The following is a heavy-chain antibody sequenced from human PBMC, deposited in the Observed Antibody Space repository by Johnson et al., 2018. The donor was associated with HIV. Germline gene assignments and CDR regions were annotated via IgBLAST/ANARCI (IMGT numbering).Heavy chain of an antibody. Sequence: QMLLVESGGGVVQPGRSLRLSCAASGFTFSSYAMHWVRQAPGKGLEWAAVISYDGSNKYYADSVKGRFTISRDNSKNTLYLQMNSLRAEDTAVYYCASKAAGTMHAFDIWGQGTMVTVSS. J-gene: IGHJ3*02. CDR1: GFTFSSYA. CDR2: ISYDGSNK. D-gene: IGHD6-13*01. V-gene: IGHV3-30*04. CDR3: ASKAAGTMHAFDI.